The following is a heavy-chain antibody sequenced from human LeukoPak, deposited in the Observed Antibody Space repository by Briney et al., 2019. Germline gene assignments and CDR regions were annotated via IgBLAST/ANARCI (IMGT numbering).Heavy chain of an antibody. CDR2: INHSGST. CDR1: GGSFSGYY. V-gene: IGHV4-34*01. CDR3: ARSGAAWKPPTYFQD. D-gene: IGHD1-1*01. Sequence: SETLSLTCAVYGGSFSGYYWSWIRQPPGKGLEWIGEINHSGSTNYNPSLKSRVTISVDTSKNQFSLKLSTVTAADTAVYFCARSGAAWKPPTYFQDWGQGTLVTVSS. J-gene: IGHJ1*01.